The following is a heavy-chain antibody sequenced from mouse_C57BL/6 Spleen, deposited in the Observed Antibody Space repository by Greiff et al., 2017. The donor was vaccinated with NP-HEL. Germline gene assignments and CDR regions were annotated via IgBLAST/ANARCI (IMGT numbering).Heavy chain of an antibody. CDR2: TNPTNGRT. J-gene: IGHJ2*01. CDR3: ARIKKIVATYFDY. V-gene: IGHV1S81*02. CDR1: GYTFTSYW. Sequence: VNLVESGAELVKAGASVKMSCKASGYTFTSYWMHWVKQRLGQGLEWFAETNPTNGRTYYNEKFKSKATLTVDKSSSTAYMLLSGPTFEDSAVYYCARIKKIVATYFDYWGQGTTLTVSS. D-gene: IGHD1-1*01.